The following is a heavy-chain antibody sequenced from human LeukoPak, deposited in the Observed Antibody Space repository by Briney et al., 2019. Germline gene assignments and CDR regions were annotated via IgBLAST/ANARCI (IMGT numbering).Heavy chain of an antibody. CDR1: GYTFTSYY. J-gene: IGHJ4*02. CDR3: AREYLRSTSCYTCGRFGY. Sequence: ASVKVSCKASGYTFTSYYMHWVRQAPGQGLEWMGIINPSGGSTSYAQKFQGRVTMTRDTSTSTVYMELSSLRSEDTAVYYCAREYLRSTSCYTCGRFGYWGQGTLVTVSS. V-gene: IGHV1-46*01. D-gene: IGHD2-2*02. CDR2: INPSGGST.